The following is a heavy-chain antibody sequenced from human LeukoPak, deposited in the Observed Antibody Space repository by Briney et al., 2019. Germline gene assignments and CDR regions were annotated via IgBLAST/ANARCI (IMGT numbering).Heavy chain of an antibody. D-gene: IGHD3-10*01. V-gene: IGHV3-23*01. CDR2: ISGSGGST. CDR1: GFTFSSYA. Sequence: GGSLRLSCAASGFTFSSYAMSWVRQAPGKGLEWVSAISGSGGSTYYADSVKGRFTISRDNSKNTLYLQMNSLRAEDTAVYYCAKVGTDITMVRGVDFDYWGQGTLVTVSS. J-gene: IGHJ4*02. CDR3: AKVGTDITMVRGVDFDY.